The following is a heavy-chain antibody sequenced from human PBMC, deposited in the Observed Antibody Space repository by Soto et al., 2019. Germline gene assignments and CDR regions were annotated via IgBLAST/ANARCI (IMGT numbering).Heavy chain of an antibody. CDR1: GGTFSNYA. V-gene: IGHV1-69*15. Sequence: QVQLVQSGAELKKPGSSVKVSCQASGGTFSNYAISWVRQAPGQGLEWMGKIIPIFGTTNYAQNFRGRVTITAXEXPXTXXMELSSLRSDDTALYYCARELPPAPGSFREDALDIWGQGTMITVSS. J-gene: IGHJ3*02. CDR3: ARELPPAPGSFREDALDI. CDR2: IIPIFGTT. D-gene: IGHD6-13*01.